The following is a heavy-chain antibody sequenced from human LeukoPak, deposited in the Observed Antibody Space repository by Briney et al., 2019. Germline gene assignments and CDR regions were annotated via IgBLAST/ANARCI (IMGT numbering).Heavy chain of an antibody. CDR1: GYTFSTYG. CDR3: ARLRGREYFDY. J-gene: IGHJ4*02. CDR2: INTNTGNP. V-gene: IGHV7-4-1*02. D-gene: IGHD3-16*01. Sequence: ASVKVSCKASGYTFSTYGMNWVRQAPGQGLEWMGWINTNTGNPTYAQGFTGRFVFSLDTSVSTAYLQISSLKAEDTAVYCCARLRGREYFDYWGQGTLVTVSS.